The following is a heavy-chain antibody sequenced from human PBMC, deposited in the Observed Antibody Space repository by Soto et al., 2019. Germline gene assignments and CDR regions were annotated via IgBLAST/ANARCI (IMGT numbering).Heavy chain of an antibody. V-gene: IGHV5-51*01. CDR3: ARLHCSSTSCNGRSFDI. CDR1: GYSFTSYW. J-gene: IGHJ3*02. CDR2: IYPGDSDT. D-gene: IGHD2-2*01. Sequence: KVSCKASGYSFTSYWIGWVRQMPGKGLEWMGIIYPGDSDTRYSPSFQGQVTISADKSISTAYLQWSSLKASDTAMYYCARLHCSSTSCNGRSFDIWGQGTMVTVSS.